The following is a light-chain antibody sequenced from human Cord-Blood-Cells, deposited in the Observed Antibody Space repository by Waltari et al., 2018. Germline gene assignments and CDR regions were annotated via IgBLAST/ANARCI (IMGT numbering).Light chain of an antibody. CDR3: QVWDSSSDHPV. V-gene: IGLV3-21*04. Sequence: SYVLTQPPSVSVAPGKTARITCGGNNIGSKSVHWYQQKPGQAPVLVIYYDSDRPSGIHERFSGSNSGNTATLTISRVEAGDEADYYCQVWDSSSDHPVFGGGTKLTVL. J-gene: IGLJ3*02. CDR1: NIGSKS. CDR2: YDS.